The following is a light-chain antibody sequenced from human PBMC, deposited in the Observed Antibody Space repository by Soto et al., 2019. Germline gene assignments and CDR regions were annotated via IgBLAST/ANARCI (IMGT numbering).Light chain of an antibody. Sequence: IVITQSPATLSVSLVERATRSFRASQSVRRNLAWYQQQPGQAPRLLIYGASTRATAIPARFSGSGSGTEFTLTISSLQSEDFAVYYCQQYNNWPPITVGQGTDGRL. V-gene: IGKV3-15*01. CDR2: GAS. CDR3: QQYNNWPPIT. J-gene: IGKJ5*01. CDR1: QSVRRN.